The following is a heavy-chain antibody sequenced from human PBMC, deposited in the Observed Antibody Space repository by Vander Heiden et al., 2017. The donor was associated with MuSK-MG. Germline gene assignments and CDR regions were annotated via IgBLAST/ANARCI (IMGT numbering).Heavy chain of an antibody. J-gene: IGHJ6*02. D-gene: IGHD3-22*01. Sequence: QVQLVQSGAEVKKPGASVTVSCRASGYTFTSYYIHWVRQAPGQGLEWMGIINPNGGSTFYVQKFQGRVTMTRDTSTTTVYMELSSLRSEDTAVYYCARGYYYDDYYGMDVWGQGTTVTVSS. V-gene: IGHV1-46*03. CDR3: ARGYYYDDYYGMDV. CDR2: INPNGGST. CDR1: GYTFTSYY.